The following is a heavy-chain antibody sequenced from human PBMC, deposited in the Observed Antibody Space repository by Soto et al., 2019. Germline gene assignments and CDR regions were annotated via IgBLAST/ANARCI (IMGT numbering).Heavy chain of an antibody. CDR2: IGPESGAT. V-gene: IGHV1-2*02. Sequence: ASVTVSCKASGYTFTGHYIHWVRQAPEQGPEWMGEIGPESGATRYAQRFQGRVTMTRDMSITTVYMELNNLSPDDTAVYYCGRGRSGQIVVFYWGQGTPVTVSS. CDR1: GYTFTGHY. CDR3: GRGRSGQIVVFY. J-gene: IGHJ4*02. D-gene: IGHD1-26*01.